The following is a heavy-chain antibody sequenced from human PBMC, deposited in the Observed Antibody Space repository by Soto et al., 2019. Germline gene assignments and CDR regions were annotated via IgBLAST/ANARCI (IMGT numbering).Heavy chain of an antibody. CDR3: VREGYTFGPGAVSGAFDI. CDR1: GGTFGSNA. J-gene: IGHJ3*02. CDR2: IIPIFETT. D-gene: IGHD2-2*02. V-gene: IGHV1-69*13. Sequence: ASVKVSCKASGGTFGSNAISWVRQAPGQRLKWMGGIIPIFETTNNAQKFQGRVTISADESTNTAYMELSSLRSEDTAIYYCVREGYTFGPGAVSGAFDIWGQGTVVTVSS.